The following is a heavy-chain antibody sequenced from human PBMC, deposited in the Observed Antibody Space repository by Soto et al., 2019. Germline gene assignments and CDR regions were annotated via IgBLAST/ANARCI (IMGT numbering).Heavy chain of an antibody. Sequence: TRSPTCTVSGGSISSYDGIWIRQPPGKGLECIGYIYYSGSTNYNPCLKSRVTISVDTSKNHFSLKLSSVTAADTAVYYCARVRIWFKPWGHGRLVNVST. CDR1: GGSISSYD. CDR3: ARVRIWFKP. J-gene: IGHJ5*02. V-gene: IGHV4-59*01. CDR2: IYYSGST.